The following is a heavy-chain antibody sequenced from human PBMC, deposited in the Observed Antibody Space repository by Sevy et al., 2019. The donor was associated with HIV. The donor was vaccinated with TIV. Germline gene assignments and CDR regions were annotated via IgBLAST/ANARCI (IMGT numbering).Heavy chain of an antibody. CDR3: ARDPHAVPHWGSFDS. Sequence: GGSLRLSCEASGFTFTRYAFHWDRQAPGKGLEWVAVISKEGTNKYYIDSVKGRFTISRDNSGNTLFLQMERLRAEDTAMYFCARDPHAVPHWGSFDSWGQRTLVTVSS. V-gene: IGHV3-30-3*01. D-gene: IGHD3-16*01. J-gene: IGHJ4*02. CDR2: ISKEGTNK. CDR1: GFTFTRYA.